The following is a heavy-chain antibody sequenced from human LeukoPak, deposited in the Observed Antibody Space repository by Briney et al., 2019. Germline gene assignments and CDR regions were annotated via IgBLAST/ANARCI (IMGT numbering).Heavy chain of an antibody. Sequence: PGGCLRLSCAASGFTFSRYSMNWVRQAPGKGLEWVSSISTTSFYIYYADSVQGRFSISRDNAKNSLFLQMNSLRAEDTAMYYCIRTHSGYDSSRLDYWGQGTLV. J-gene: IGHJ4*02. V-gene: IGHV3-21*06. CDR3: IRTHSGYDSSRLDY. CDR1: GFTFSRYS. CDR2: ISTTSFYI. D-gene: IGHD3-22*01.